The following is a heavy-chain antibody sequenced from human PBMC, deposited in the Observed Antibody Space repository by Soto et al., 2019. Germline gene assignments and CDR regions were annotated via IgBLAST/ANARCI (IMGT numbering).Heavy chain of an antibody. V-gene: IGHV3-53*01. CDR1: GFNVSTNY. CDR2: MFSSGST. CDR3: AGGKQWLEVLDY. Sequence: EVQLVESGGGLIQPGGSLRVSCAVSGFNVSTNYMSWVRQAPGKGLEWVSVMFSSGSTYYSDSVKGRFTVSRDNSKNTMYLQMNSLRAEDTAVYYCAGGKQWLEVLDYWGQGTLVTVSS. D-gene: IGHD6-19*01. J-gene: IGHJ4*02.